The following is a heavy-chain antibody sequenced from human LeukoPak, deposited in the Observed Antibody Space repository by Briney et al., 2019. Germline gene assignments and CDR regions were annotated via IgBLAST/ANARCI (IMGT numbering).Heavy chain of an antibody. CDR1: GGSFSGYY. CDR2: INHSGST. V-gene: IGHV4-34*01. D-gene: IGHD6-13*01. J-gene: IGHJ4*02. CDR3: ARVGVYSSSWYRETGGYYFDY. Sequence: SETLSLTCAVYGGSFSGYYWSWIRQPPGKGLEWIGEINHSGSTNYNPSLKSRVTISVDTSKNQFSLKLSSVTAADTAVYYCARVGVYSSSWYRETGGYYFDYWGQGTLVTVSS.